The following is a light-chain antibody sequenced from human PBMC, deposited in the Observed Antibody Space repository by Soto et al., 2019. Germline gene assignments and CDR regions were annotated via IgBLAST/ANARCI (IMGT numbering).Light chain of an antibody. Sequence: EIVLTQSAATLSLSLGERATLSCRASQTVGGRYLAWFQQKPGQTPRLLIYGASTRAAGVPDRFSGSGSGTDFSLTINRLEPEDLAVYYCLQYVSSPWTFGQGTKV. V-gene: IGKV3-20*01. CDR3: LQYVSSPWT. CDR2: GAS. CDR1: QTVGGRY. J-gene: IGKJ1*01.